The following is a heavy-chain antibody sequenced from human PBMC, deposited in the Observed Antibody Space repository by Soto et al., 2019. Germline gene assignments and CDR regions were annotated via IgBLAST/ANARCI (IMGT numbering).Heavy chain of an antibody. CDR3: AKDLDFSGATYCYY. Sequence: EVQLLESGGGLVQPGGSLRLSCAASGFTFSSYAMSWVRQAPGKGLEWVSAISGRGGSTYYADSVKGRVNISRDTSKNTLYLQMNSLRAADTAVYYCAKDLDFSGATYCYYWGKGTLVIVSS. J-gene: IGHJ4*02. D-gene: IGHD1-26*01. CDR2: ISGRGGST. CDR1: GFTFSSYA. V-gene: IGHV3-23*01.